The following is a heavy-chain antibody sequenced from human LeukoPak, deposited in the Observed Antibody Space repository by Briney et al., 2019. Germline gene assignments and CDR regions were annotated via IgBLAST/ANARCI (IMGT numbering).Heavy chain of an antibody. J-gene: IGHJ4*02. CDR3: ARGRYCSGGSCYLDY. Sequence: SETLSLTCTVSGGSISSYYWSWIRQPPGKGLEWIGYIYYSGSTSNNPSLKSRVTISVDTSKNQFSLKLNSVTAADTAVYYCARGRYCSGGSCYLDYWGQGTLVTVPS. CDR1: GGSISSYY. CDR2: IYYSGST. V-gene: IGHV4-59*01. D-gene: IGHD2-15*01.